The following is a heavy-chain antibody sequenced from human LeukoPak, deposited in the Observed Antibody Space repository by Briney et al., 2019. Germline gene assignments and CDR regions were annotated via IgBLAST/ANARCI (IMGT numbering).Heavy chain of an antibody. Sequence: ASVKVSCKVSGYMFSELSMHWVRQAPGKGLEWMGSFDPVDGETIYAQKFQGRVTMTEDTSTDTAYMELSSLRSEDTAVYYRATEKNCSSTDCSAGMDVWGQGTTVTVSS. D-gene: IGHD2-2*01. CDR3: ATEKNCSSTDCSAGMDV. CDR2: FDPVDGET. CDR1: GYMFSELS. J-gene: IGHJ6*02. V-gene: IGHV1-24*01.